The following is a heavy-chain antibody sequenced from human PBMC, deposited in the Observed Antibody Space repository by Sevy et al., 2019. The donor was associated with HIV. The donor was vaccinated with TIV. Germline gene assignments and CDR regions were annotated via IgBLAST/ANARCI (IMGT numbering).Heavy chain of an antibody. J-gene: IGHJ4*02. V-gene: IGHV3-48*03. D-gene: IGHD4-17*01. CDR1: GFTFSSYD. CDR2: ISSSGSSI. CDR3: ARDLPPSATTVAHFDY. Sequence: GGSLRLSCTASGFTFSSYDMNWVRQAPGKGLEWVSKISSSGSSIYYADSVKGRFTISRDNAKNSLNLQMNSLRAEDTAVYYCARDLPPSATTVAHFDYWGRGTLVTVSS.